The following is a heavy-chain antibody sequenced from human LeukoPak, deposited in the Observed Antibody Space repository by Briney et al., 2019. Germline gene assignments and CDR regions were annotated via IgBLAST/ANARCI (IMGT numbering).Heavy chain of an antibody. D-gene: IGHD2-21*01. CDR2: ISSSSSYI. J-gene: IGHJ1*01. V-gene: IGHV3-21*01. CDR1: GFTFSSYS. Sequence: GGSLRLSCAASGFTFSSYSMNWVRQAPGKGLEWVSSISSSSSYIYYAESVNGRFTISRDNAKNSLYLQMNSLRAEDTAVYYCANSARGLPYCGGDCYPPFQHWGQGTLVTVSS. CDR3: ANSARGLPYCGGDCYPPFQH.